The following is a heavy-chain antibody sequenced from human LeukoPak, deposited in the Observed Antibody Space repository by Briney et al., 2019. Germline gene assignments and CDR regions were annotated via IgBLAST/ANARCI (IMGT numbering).Heavy chain of an antibody. V-gene: IGHV4-34*01. CDR1: GGSISSYY. D-gene: IGHD1-7*01. CDR2: INHSGST. Sequence: SETLSLTCTVSGGSISSYYWSLIRQPPGKGLEWIGEINHSGSTNYNPSLKSRVTISVDTSKNQFSLKLSSVTAADTAVYYCARGPLTGTTYPFDYWGQGTLVTVSS. CDR3: ARGPLTGTTYPFDY. J-gene: IGHJ4*02.